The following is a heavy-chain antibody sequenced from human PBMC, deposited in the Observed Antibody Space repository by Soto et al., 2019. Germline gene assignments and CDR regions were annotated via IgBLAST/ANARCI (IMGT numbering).Heavy chain of an antibody. CDR2: INPNSGGT. CDR3: ARAPLSNYVLPFDY. J-gene: IGHJ4*02. Sequence: QVQLVQSVAEVKKPGASVKVSCKASGYTFTGYYMHWVRQAPGQGLEWMGWINPNSGGTNYAQKFQGWVTMTRDTSISTAYMELSRLRSDDTAVYYCARAPLSNYVLPFDYWGQGTLVTVSS. D-gene: IGHD4-4*01. CDR1: GYTFTGYY. V-gene: IGHV1-2*04.